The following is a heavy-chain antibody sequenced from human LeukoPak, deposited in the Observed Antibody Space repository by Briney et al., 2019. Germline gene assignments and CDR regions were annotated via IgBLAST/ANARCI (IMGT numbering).Heavy chain of an antibody. V-gene: IGHV1-2*02. CDR3: ARDTPTSRDAFDI. CDR1: GYTFTSYY. Sequence: ASVKVSCKASGYTFTSYYMHWVRQAPGQGLEWMGWINPNSGGTNYAQKFQGRVTMTRDTSISTAYMELSRLRSDDTAVYYCARDTPTSRDAFDIWGQGTMVTVSS. J-gene: IGHJ3*02. CDR2: INPNSGGT. D-gene: IGHD4-11*01.